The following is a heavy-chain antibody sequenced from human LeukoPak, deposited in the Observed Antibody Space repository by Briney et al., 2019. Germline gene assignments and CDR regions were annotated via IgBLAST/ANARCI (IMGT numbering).Heavy chain of an antibody. V-gene: IGHV3-48*01. J-gene: IGHJ4*02. D-gene: IGHD2-15*01. CDR1: GFPFSTSG. CDR2: ISTGSSII. CDR3: ARARGFVVVVAATYYFDY. Sequence: PGGSLRLSCEASGFPFSTSGMHWVRRAPGKGLDWISYISTGSSIIHYADSVQGRFTISRDDGKNSLYLQMNSLRVEDTAVYYCARARGFVVVVAATYYFDYWGQGTLVTVSS.